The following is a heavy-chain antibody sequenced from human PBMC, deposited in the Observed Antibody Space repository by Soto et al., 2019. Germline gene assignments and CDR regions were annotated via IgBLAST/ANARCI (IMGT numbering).Heavy chain of an antibody. CDR2: IYYSGST. CDR3: ASQGHYYDSSGYRRPFDY. Sequence: SETLSLTCTVSGGSISGSSYYWGWIRQPPGKGLEWIGSIYYSGSTYYNPSLKSRVTISVDTSKNQFSLKLSSVTAADTAVYYCASQGHYYDSSGYRRPFDYWGQGTLVTVSS. V-gene: IGHV4-39*01. CDR1: GGSISGSSYY. J-gene: IGHJ4*02. D-gene: IGHD3-22*01.